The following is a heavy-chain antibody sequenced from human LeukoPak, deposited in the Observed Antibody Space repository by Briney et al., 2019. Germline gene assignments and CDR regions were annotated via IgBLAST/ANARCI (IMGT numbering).Heavy chain of an antibody. CDR3: ARDRSSEWELLW. Sequence: GGSLRLSCAASGFTFSGYWMHWVRQAPGKGLVWISRINSDGSSTSYADSVKGRFTISRDNAKNTLYLQMNSLRAEDTAVYYCARDRSSEWELLWWGQGTLVTVSS. D-gene: IGHD1-26*01. J-gene: IGHJ4*02. CDR1: GFTFSGYW. V-gene: IGHV3-74*01. CDR2: INSDGSST.